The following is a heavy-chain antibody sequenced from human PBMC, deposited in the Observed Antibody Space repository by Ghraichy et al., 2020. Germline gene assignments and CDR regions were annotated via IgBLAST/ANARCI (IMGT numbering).Heavy chain of an antibody. Sequence: GESQNISCEASGFTFTSYSINWVRQAPGKGLEWVSYISGSTTLMSYADSVRGRFTISRDNAKNAVYLQMNSLRVEDTAVYYCARDRQSVAFDYWGQGTLATVSS. D-gene: IGHD2-15*01. V-gene: IGHV3-48*01. CDR2: ISGSTTLM. J-gene: IGHJ4*02. CDR1: GFTFTSYS. CDR3: ARDRQSVAFDY.